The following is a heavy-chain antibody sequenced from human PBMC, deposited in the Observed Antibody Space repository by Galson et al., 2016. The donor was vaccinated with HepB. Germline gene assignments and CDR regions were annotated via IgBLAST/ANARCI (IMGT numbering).Heavy chain of an antibody. CDR2: ISAYNGKT. V-gene: IGHV1-18*04. CDR1: GYAFTHYY. Sequence: VKVSCKASGYAFTHYYIGWARQAPGQGLEWMGWISAYNGKTSYAQKIQGRVTMTTDTSTTTAYMDLRSLTSDDTAVYYCARDKDGRSWPPIFNYWGQGTLVTVS. CDR3: ARDKDGRSWPPIFNY. J-gene: IGHJ4*02. D-gene: IGHD5-24*01.